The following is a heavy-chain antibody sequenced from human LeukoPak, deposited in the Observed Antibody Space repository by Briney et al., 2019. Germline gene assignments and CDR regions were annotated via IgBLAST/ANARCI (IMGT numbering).Heavy chain of an antibody. CDR2: ITNNGGST. CDR1: GFTFSSYS. Sequence: GGSLRLSCAASGFTFSSYSMYWVRQAPGKGLEYVSVITNNGGSTNYASSVKGRFTISRDNSKNTLYLQMGSLRNEDMAVYYCARAHMVRGVRYGLDVWGQGTTVSVSS. CDR3: ARAHMVRGVRYGLDV. J-gene: IGHJ6*02. D-gene: IGHD3-10*01. V-gene: IGHV3-64*01.